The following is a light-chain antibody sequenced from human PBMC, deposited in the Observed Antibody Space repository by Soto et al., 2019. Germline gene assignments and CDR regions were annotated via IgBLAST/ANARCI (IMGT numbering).Light chain of an antibody. V-gene: IGKV1-5*01. J-gene: IGKJ4*01. CDR1: QSISSW. CDR3: QQYDNYKPLT. CDR2: DAS. Sequence: DIHMTQSPSTLSASVGDRFTITCRASQSISSWLAWYQQKPGKAPKLLIFDASSLESGTPSRFSGRRSGTQFTLTINGLQPDDFATYYCQQYDNYKPLTFGGGTKVDIK.